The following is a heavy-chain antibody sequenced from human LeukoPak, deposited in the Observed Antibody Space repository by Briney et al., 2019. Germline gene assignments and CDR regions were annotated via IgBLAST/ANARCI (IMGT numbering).Heavy chain of an antibody. J-gene: IGHJ4*02. D-gene: IGHD6-6*01. Sequence: PSETLSLTCAVSGDSLSRYYWTWIRQPPGKGLEWLGEISPSGSPKYNPSLKSRVTISVDTSKKQFSLNLSSVTAADTAVYYCASHTLDSSSFDYWGQGTLVTVSS. CDR2: ISPSGSP. CDR3: ASHTLDSSSFDY. CDR1: GDSLSRYY. V-gene: IGHV4-34*01.